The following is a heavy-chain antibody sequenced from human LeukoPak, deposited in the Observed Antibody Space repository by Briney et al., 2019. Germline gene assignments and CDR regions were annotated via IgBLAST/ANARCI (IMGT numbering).Heavy chain of an antibody. CDR3: GGSEDGYIDY. V-gene: IGHV3-74*01. D-gene: IGHD5-12*01. CDR2: ISTDGTTA. CDR1: GFTFVKHY. J-gene: IGHJ4*02. Sequence: GGSLRLSCAASGFTFVKHYLHWVRQAPGTGLLWVSRISTDGTTALYADSVRGRFTISRDNAKNTLYLQMNSLRGEDTAVYYCGGSEDGYIDYWGQGTLVTVSS.